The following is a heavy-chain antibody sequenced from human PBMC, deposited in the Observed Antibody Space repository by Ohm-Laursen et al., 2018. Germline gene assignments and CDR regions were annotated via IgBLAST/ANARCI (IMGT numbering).Heavy chain of an antibody. Sequence: ASVKVSCNTSGYRLTDYYIHWVRQAPGQGLEWMRVINTSGDTTGYAQKFQGRVTMTRDTSTSTVYMELSSLRSEDTAVYHCARDRRDYYGMDVWGQGTTVTVSS. J-gene: IGHJ6*02. V-gene: IGHV1-46*01. CDR2: INTSGDTT. CDR3: ARDRRDYYGMDV. CDR1: GYRLTDYY.